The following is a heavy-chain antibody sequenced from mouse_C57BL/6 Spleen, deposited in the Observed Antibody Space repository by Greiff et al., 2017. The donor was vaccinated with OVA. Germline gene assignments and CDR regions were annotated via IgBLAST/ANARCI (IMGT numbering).Heavy chain of an antibody. CDR3: ARNRDYAMDY. J-gene: IGHJ4*01. V-gene: IGHV1-82*01. CDR2: IYPGDGDT. Sequence: QVHVKQSGPELVKPGASVKISCKASGYAFSSSWMNWVKQRPGKGLEWIGRIYPGDGDTNYNGKFKGKATLTADKSSSTAYMQLSSLTSEDSAVYFCARNRDYAMDYWGQGTSVTVSS. CDR1: GYAFSSSW.